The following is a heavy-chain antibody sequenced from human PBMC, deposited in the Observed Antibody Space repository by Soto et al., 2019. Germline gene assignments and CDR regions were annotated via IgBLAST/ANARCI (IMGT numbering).Heavy chain of an antibody. CDR1: GYTFSSYF. J-gene: IGHJ4*02. CDR2: ISTYNGNT. Sequence: QVQLVQSGAEVKKPGASVKVSCKASGYTFSSYFITWVRQAPGQGLEWMGWISTYNGNTNYAQNLQGIVTMTTDTSTSTVYMELRSMRSDDTAVYYCARDLPPVDYWGQGTLVTVSS. V-gene: IGHV1-18*01. CDR3: ARDLPPVDY.